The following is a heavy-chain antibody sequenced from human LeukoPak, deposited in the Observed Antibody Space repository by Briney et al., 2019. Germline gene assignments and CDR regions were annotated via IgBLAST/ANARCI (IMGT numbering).Heavy chain of an antibody. CDR1: GFTFITNY. D-gene: IGHD6-13*01. CDR3: ARQHRIAADGGWYWYFDL. CDR2: ISSSSSYI. V-gene: IGHV3-21*01. J-gene: IGHJ2*01. Sequence: PGGSLRLSCVASGFTFITNYMSWVRQAPGKGLEWVSSISSSSSYIYYADSVKGRFTISRDNAKNSLYLQMNSLRAEDTAVYYCARQHRIAADGGWYWYFDLWGRGTLVTVSS.